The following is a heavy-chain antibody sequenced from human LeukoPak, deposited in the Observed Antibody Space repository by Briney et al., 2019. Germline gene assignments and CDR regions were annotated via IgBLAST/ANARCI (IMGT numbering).Heavy chain of an antibody. CDR3: ARDRGTTGSFSFDY. Sequence: ASVKVSCKASGGTFGTYGVSWVRQAPGQGLEWMGGIIPLFGTVNYAQTFQGRVTITADESTSTVYLEVSSLRSEDTAVYYCARDRGTTGSFSFDYWGQGTLVTVSS. J-gene: IGHJ4*02. CDR2: IIPLFGTV. D-gene: IGHD4-11*01. V-gene: IGHV1-69*01. CDR1: GGTFGTYG.